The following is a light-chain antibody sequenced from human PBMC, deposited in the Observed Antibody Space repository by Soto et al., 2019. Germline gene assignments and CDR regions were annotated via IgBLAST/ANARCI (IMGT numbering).Light chain of an antibody. Sequence: QSALTQTASVSGSPGQSITISCTGNSSDVGRYNYVSWYQQHPGKAPKLMIYEVSNRPSGVSNRFSASKSGNTASLTISGLHAEDEADYYCTSYTSSTTWVFGGGTKLTVL. CDR3: TSYTSSTTWV. V-gene: IGLV2-14*01. CDR1: SSDVGRYNY. CDR2: EVS. J-gene: IGLJ3*02.